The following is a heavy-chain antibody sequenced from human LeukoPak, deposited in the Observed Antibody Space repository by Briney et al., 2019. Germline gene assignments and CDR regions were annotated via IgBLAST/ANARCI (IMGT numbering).Heavy chain of an antibody. Sequence: SETLSLTCAISGDSVSSNSAAWNWIRQSPSRGLEWLGRTYYRSKWYNDYTVSMRSRITINPDTSKNQFSLQLNSVTPEDTAVYYCARGMVKINYYMDVWGKGTTVTVSS. D-gene: IGHD4-23*01. CDR1: GDSVSSNSAA. V-gene: IGHV6-1*01. CDR2: TYYRSKWYN. CDR3: ARGMVKINYYMDV. J-gene: IGHJ6*03.